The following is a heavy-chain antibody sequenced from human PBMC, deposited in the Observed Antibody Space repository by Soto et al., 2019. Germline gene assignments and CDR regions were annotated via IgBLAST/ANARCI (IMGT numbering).Heavy chain of an antibody. CDR1: GFTFSSYG. CDR3: ARILTIYSGMDV. D-gene: IGHD3-3*01. CDR2: IWYDGSNK. V-gene: IGHV3-33*01. J-gene: IGHJ6*02. Sequence: QVQLVESGGGVVQPGRSLRLSCAASGFTFSSYGMHWVRQARGKGLEWVAVIWYDGSNKYYADSVKGRFTISRDNSKNTLYLQMNSLRAEDTAVYYCARILTIYSGMDVWGQGTTVTVSS.